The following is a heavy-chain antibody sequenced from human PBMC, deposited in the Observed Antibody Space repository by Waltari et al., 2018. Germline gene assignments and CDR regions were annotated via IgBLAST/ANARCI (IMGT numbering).Heavy chain of an antibody. CDR3: ARGADGYKWGDD. J-gene: IGHJ3*01. CDR1: GYSISTGYY. D-gene: IGHD5-12*01. CDR2: THHTGIT. Sequence: QVQLRESGPGLVKPSETLSLTCDVSGYSISTGYYWAWIRQPPGKGLEWIGSTHHTGITYYNPSLKSRVTRSVDTSNNQVSLRLASVTAADTAVYFCARGADGYKWGDDWGQGAMVTVSS. V-gene: IGHV4-38-2*01.